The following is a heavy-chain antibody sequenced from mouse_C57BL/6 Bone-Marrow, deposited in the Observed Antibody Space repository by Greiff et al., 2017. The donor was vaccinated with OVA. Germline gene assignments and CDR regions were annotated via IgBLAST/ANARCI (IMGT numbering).Heavy chain of an antibody. Sequence: EVMLVESGGGLVKPGGSLKLSCAASGFTFSDYGMHWVRQAPEKGLEWVAYISSGSSTIYYADTVKGRFTISRDNAKNTRFLQMTSLSSEDTAMYYCAITWGGDYYAMDYWGQGTSVTVSS. CDR3: AITWGGDYYAMDY. V-gene: IGHV5-17*01. CDR1: GFTFSDYG. J-gene: IGHJ4*01. CDR2: ISSGSSTI. D-gene: IGHD4-1*01.